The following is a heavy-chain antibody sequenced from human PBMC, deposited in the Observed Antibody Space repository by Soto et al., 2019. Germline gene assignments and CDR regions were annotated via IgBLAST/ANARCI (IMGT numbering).Heavy chain of an antibody. Sequence: EAQLLESGGGLVQPGGSLRLSRTASGFDFINNAMAWVRQAPGKGLEWVSTISADISYTYYADSVKGRFTISRVNSKNTVYLQMNSLRADDTAVYYCANQNTAKRAFDIWGQGTMVTVSS. CDR2: ISADISYT. CDR3: ANQNTAKRAFDI. D-gene: IGHD2-21*02. V-gene: IGHV3-23*01. J-gene: IGHJ3*02. CDR1: GFDFINNA.